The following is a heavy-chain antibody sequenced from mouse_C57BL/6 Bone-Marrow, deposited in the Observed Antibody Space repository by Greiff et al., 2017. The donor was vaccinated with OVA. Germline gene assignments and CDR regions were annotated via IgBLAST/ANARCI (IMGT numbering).Heavy chain of an antibody. V-gene: IGHV5-12*01. J-gene: IGHJ4*01. CDR1: GFTFSDLY. Sequence: EVNVVESGGGLVQPGGSLKLSCAASGFTFSDLYMYWIRQTPEKRLEWVAYISNGGGSTYYPDTVKGRFTISRDNAKNTLYLQMSRLKSEDTAMYYCARLDAMDYWGQGTSVTVSS. CDR3: ARLDAMDY. CDR2: ISNGGGST.